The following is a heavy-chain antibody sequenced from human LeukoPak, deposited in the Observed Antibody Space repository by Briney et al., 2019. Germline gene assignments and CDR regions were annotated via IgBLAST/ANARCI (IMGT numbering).Heavy chain of an antibody. J-gene: IGHJ5*02. Sequence: SETLSLTCTVSGFSVNSGSYYWHWLGQPPGKGLEWIGYISYSGSTNYNPSVKSLVTISVDTSKNQFSLKLSSVTAADTAVYYCARESPYYGSGSRDNWFDPWGQGTLVTVSS. CDR2: ISYSGST. CDR1: GFSVNSGSYY. D-gene: IGHD3-10*01. V-gene: IGHV4-61*01. CDR3: ARESPYYGSGSRDNWFDP.